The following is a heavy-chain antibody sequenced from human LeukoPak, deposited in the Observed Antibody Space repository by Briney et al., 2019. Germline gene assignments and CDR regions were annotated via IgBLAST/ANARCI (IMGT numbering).Heavy chain of an antibody. V-gene: IGHV1-46*01. D-gene: IGHD7-27*01. CDR2: INPSGGST. J-gene: IGHJ5*02. CDR3: ARANWGSFRWFDP. CDR1: EYTFTSYH. Sequence: ASVKVSFKASEYTFTSYHIHWVRQAPGQGLEWMGMINPSGGSTSYAQKFQGRVTMTRDTSTSTVYMELSSLRSEDTAVYYCARANWGSFRWFDPWGQGTLVTVSS.